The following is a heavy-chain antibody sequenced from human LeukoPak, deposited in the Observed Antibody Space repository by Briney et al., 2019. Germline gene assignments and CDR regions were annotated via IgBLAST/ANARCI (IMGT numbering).Heavy chain of an antibody. CDR3: ARLYSALPGFDY. V-gene: IGHV3-48*01. CDR1: GFTFSSYS. D-gene: IGHD6-13*01. J-gene: IGHJ4*02. Sequence: GGSLRLSCAASGFTFSSYSMNWVRQAPRKGLEWVSYISSSSSSTYYADSVKGRFTISRDDAKNSLYLQMNSLRAEDTAVYYCARLYSALPGFDYWGQGTLVTVSS. CDR2: ISSSSSST.